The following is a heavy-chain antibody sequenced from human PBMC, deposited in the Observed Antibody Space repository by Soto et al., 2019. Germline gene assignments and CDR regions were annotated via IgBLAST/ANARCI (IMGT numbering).Heavy chain of an antibody. V-gene: IGHV3-23*01. J-gene: IGHJ6*02. Sequence: GGSLRLSCEASGFTFSKFAMSWVRQAPGKGLEWVSAVSGNGGSTYYADSVKGRFTISRDNSNNTLYLQMSTLRAEDTAVYYCAKDTLYYGLDVWGQGATVTVSS. CDR3: AKDTLYYGLDV. CDR2: VSGNGGST. CDR1: GFTFSKFA.